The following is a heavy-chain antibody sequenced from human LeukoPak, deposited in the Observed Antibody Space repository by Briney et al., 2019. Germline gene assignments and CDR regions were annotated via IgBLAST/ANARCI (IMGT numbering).Heavy chain of an antibody. V-gene: IGHV1-18*01. D-gene: IGHD2-21*01. CDR2: MNPNSGNT. CDR3: ARDFAGWFDP. Sequence: ASVKVSCKASGYTFTSYDINWVRQATGQGLEWMGWMNPNSGNTNYAQKLQGRVTMTTDTSTSTAYMELRSLRSDDTAVYYCARDFAGWFDPWGQGTLVTVSS. J-gene: IGHJ5*02. CDR1: GYTFTSYD.